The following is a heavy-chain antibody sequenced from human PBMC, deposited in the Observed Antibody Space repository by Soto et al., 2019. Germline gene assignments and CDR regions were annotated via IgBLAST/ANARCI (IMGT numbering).Heavy chain of an antibody. V-gene: IGHV4-34*01. CDR2: INHSGST. CDR1: CGSFSGYY. D-gene: IGHD2-21*01. Sequence: SETLSLTCAVYCGSFSGYYWSWIRQPPGKGLEWIGEINHSGSTNYNPSLKSRVTISVDTSKNQFSLKLSSVTAADTAVYYCARVARGRRAFDYWGQGTLVTVSS. CDR3: ARVARGRRAFDY. J-gene: IGHJ4*02.